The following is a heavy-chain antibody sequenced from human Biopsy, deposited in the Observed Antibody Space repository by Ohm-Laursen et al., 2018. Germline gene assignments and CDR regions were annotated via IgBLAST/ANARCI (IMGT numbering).Heavy chain of an antibody. Sequence: TLSLTCCVSGGSINSGGHFWGWVRQSPGKGLEWIGYIYDNGDTYYNPSLMSLVSISADTSKNQVSLRLNSVTAADMAVYYCTRVRTFGGVIGGYYFDSWGQGILVTVSS. J-gene: IGHJ4*02. CDR3: TRVRTFGGVIGGYYFDS. CDR1: GGSINSGGHF. D-gene: IGHD3-16*02. V-gene: IGHV4-31*01. CDR2: IYDNGDT.